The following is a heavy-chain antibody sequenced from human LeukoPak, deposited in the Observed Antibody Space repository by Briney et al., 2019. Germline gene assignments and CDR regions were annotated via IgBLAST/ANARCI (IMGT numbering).Heavy chain of an antibody. CDR1: GYSFTSNY. CDR3: ARDQEAFDY. J-gene: IGHJ4*02. Sequence: ASVKVSCKASGYSFTSNYIHRVRQAPGQGLEWMGMIYPRDGSTSYAQKFQGRVTVTRDTSTSTVHMELSGLGSEDTAVYYCARDQEAFDYWGQGTLVTVSS. CDR2: IYPRDGST. V-gene: IGHV1-46*01.